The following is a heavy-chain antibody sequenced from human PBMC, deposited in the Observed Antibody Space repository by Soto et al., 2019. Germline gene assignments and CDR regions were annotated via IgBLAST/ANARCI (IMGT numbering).Heavy chain of an antibody. D-gene: IGHD2-2*01. V-gene: IGHV1-69*04. Sequence: SVKVSCKASGYTFSSYTISWVRQAPGQGLEWMGRIIPILSIANYAQKFQGRVTITADKSTSTAYMELSSLRSEDTAVYYCARDIYCSSTSCSSYYYYYYGMDVWGQGTTVTVSS. CDR1: GYTFSSYT. CDR2: IIPILSIA. J-gene: IGHJ6*02. CDR3: ARDIYCSSTSCSSYYYYYYGMDV.